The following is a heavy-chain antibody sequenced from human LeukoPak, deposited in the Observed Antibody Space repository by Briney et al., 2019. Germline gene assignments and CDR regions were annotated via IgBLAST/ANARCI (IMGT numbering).Heavy chain of an antibody. CDR3: AKSGGYGLIDY. Sequence: SETLSLTCTVSGGSISSSSYYWGWIRQPPGKGLEWIGSIYYSGSTYYNPSLKSRVTISVDTSKNEFSLRLNSVTAADTAMYYCAKSGGYGLIDYWGQGTLVTVSS. V-gene: IGHV4-39*01. CDR1: GGSISSSSYY. J-gene: IGHJ4*02. CDR2: IYYSGST. D-gene: IGHD1-26*01.